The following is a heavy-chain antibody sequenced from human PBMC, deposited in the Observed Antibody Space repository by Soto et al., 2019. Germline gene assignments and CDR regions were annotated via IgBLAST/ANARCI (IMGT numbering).Heavy chain of an antibody. V-gene: IGHV4-34*01. CDR2: INHSGST. J-gene: IGHJ4*02. Sequence: QVQLQQWGAGLLKPSETLSLTCAVYGGSFSGYYWSWIRQPPGKGLEWIGEINHSGSTNYNPSLKSRVTISVDTSKNQFSLKLSSVTAADTAVYYCARRVAVVVPAANSPPPYYFDYWGQGTLLTVSS. CDR1: GGSFSGYY. D-gene: IGHD2-2*01. CDR3: ARRVAVVVPAANSPPPYYFDY.